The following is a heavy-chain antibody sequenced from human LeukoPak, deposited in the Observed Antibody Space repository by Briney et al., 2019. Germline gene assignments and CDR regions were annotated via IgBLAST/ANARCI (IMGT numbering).Heavy chain of an antibody. CDR2: ISSSGSTI. D-gene: IGHD2-15*01. V-gene: IGHV3-48*03. Sequence: PGGSLRLSCAASGFTFSSYEMYWVRQAPGKGLEWVSYISSSGSTIYYADSVKGRFTISRDNAKNSLYLQMNSLRAEDTAVYYCARGGYCSGGSCYDPYNWFDPWGQGTLVTVSS. CDR1: GFTFSSYE. J-gene: IGHJ5*02. CDR3: ARGGYCSGGSCYDPYNWFDP.